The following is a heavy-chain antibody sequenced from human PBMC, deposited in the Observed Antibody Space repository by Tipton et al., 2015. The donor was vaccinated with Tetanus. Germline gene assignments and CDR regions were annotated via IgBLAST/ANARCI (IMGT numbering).Heavy chain of an antibody. J-gene: IGHJ5*02. V-gene: IGHV4-30-4*01. CDR3: ARSAVNWFDP. CDR1: GGSIISADHY. Sequence: LRLSCTVSGGSIISADHYWSWIRQPPGKGLEWIGYIYYSGTTYYSPSLKSRVTISVDTSNNHFSLKLRSVTAADTAVYYCARSAVNWFDPWGQGTLVTVSS. CDR2: IYYSGTT.